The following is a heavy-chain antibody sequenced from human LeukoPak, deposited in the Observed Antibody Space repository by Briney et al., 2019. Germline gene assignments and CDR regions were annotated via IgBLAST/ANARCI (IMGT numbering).Heavy chain of an antibody. CDR1: GLIFSKYW. V-gene: IGHV3-7*01. J-gene: IGHJ4*02. D-gene: IGHD3-10*01. CDR3: AKVAKYYYGPETYYFFEQ. Sequence: PGGSLRLSCAASGLIFSKYWMTWVRQAPGKGLEWVASIKPDGSEKYYVDSVKGRFTISRDNAKNSLYLQMNSLRAEDTAVYYCAKVAKYYYGPETYYFFEQWGQGTPVTASS. CDR2: IKPDGSEK.